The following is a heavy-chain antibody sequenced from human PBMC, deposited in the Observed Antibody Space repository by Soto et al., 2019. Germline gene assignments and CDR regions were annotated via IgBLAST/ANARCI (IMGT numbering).Heavy chain of an antibody. D-gene: IGHD3-3*01. CDR1: GGSISSYY. Sequence: PSETLSLTCTVSGGSISSYYWSWIRQPPGKGLEWIGYIYYSGSTNYNPSLKSRVTISVDTSKNQFSLKLSSVTAADTAVYYCARGRFSDVWGQGTTVTGSS. CDR2: IYYSGST. CDR3: ARGRFSDV. V-gene: IGHV4-59*01. J-gene: IGHJ6*02.